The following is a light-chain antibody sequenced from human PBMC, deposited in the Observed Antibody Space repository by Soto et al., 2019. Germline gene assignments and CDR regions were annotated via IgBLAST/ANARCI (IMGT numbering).Light chain of an antibody. CDR3: QQSDRIPSA. CDR1: QNISSY. J-gene: IGKJ1*01. Sequence: DIQITQSPSSMSASVGDRVTITCRASQNISSYLNWYQQQPRKAPKLLIYAASSLQSGVPSRFRGSGSGTDFTLTITSLQPGDCATHYFQQSDRIPSALVQGT. V-gene: IGKV1-39*01. CDR2: AAS.